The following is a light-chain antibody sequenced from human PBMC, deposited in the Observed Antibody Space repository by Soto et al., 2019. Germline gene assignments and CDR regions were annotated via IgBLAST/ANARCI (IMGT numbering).Light chain of an antibody. CDR1: QSVSTA. CDR2: AAS. Sequence: EIVLTQSPATLSLSPGERATLSCRASQSVSTALAWYQQKPGKAPRLLIFAASSRDTGIPARFSGSGSATDFTLTISSLEPEDFAPYFCQQGKSWPRTFGQGTKVEIK. V-gene: IGKV3-11*01. J-gene: IGKJ1*01. CDR3: QQGKSWPRT.